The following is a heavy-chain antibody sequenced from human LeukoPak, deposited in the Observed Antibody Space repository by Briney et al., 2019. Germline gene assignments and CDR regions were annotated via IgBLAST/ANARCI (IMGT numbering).Heavy chain of an antibody. V-gene: IGHV3-21*01. Sequence: GGSLRLSCAASGFTFSSYSMNWVRQAPGKGLEWVSSISSSSSYIYYADSVKGRFTISRVNAKNSLYLQMNSLRAEDTAVYYCARGYGDYMVDYWGQGTLVTVSS. CDR1: GFTFSSYS. CDR2: ISSSSSYI. D-gene: IGHD4-17*01. CDR3: ARGYGDYMVDY. J-gene: IGHJ4*02.